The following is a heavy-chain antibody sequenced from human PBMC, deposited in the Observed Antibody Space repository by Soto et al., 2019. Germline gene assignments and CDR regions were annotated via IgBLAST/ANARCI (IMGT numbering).Heavy chain of an antibody. V-gene: IGHV3-9*01. CDR1: GFTFDDYA. CDR2: TSWNSERI. D-gene: IGHD3-16*01. J-gene: IGHJ6*02. Sequence: GGSLRLSCAASGFTFDDYAMHWVRQPPGTGLEWVAGTSWNSERIGYADSVRGRFTISRDNAKNSLYLQMNSLRAEDTALYYCVRDMGADYYYYGMDVWGQGTSVTVSS. CDR3: VRDMGADYYYYGMDV.